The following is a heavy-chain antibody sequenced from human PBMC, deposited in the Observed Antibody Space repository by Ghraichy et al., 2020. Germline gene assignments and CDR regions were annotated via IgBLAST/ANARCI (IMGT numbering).Heavy chain of an antibody. V-gene: IGHV4-39*01. CDR1: GGSTSSSGYY. D-gene: IGHD6-19*01. CDR3: ARSLPEQWLVLGF. Sequence: GSLRLSCTVSGGSTSSSGYYWGWIRQPPGKGLEWIGSIYYTGSTYYNPSLKSRVTISVDTSKKQFSLKLSSVTAADTAVDFCARSLPEQWLVLGFWGQGTLVTVSS. CDR2: IYYTGST. J-gene: IGHJ4*02.